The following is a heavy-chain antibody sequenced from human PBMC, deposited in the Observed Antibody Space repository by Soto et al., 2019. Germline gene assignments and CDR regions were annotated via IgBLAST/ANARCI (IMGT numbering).Heavy chain of an antibody. Sequence: QVQLVESGGGVVQPGRSLRLSCAASGFSFSDYVMHWVRQAPGKGLDWVAVMWYHGRDLFYADSVKGRFTISRDNSKNTLYLQKNSPRAEDTAVYYCARDQGGPSGNFIFDPWGQGTLVTVSS. CDR2: MWYHGRDL. V-gene: IGHV3-33*01. J-gene: IGHJ4*01. CDR3: ARDQGGPSGNFIFDP. CDR1: GFSFSDYV. D-gene: IGHD3-16*01.